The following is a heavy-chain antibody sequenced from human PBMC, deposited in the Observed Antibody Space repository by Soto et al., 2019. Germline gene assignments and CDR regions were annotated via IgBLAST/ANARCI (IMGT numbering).Heavy chain of an antibody. V-gene: IGHV1-69*13. Sequence: SVKVACKASGGTFSSYAISWVRQAPGQGLEWMGGIIPIFGTANYAQKFQGRVTITADESTSTAYMELSSLRSEDTAVYYCARVTMVRGPVFSSWGNYYSYGMVVRGQGTTVTSP. J-gene: IGHJ6*02. CDR3: ARVTMVRGPVFSSWGNYYSYGMVV. CDR2: IIPIFGTA. CDR1: GGTFSSYA. D-gene: IGHD3-10*01.